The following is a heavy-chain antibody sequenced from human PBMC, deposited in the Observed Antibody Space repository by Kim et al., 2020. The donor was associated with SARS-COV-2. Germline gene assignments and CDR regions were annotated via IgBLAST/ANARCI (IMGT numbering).Heavy chain of an antibody. CDR3: ARRIKDIVVVPAAMRNWFDP. CDR1: GGSISSSSYY. D-gene: IGHD2-2*01. Sequence: SETLSLTCTVSGGSISSSSYYWGLIRQPPGKGLEWIGSIYYSGSTYYNPSLKSRVTISVDTSKNQFSLKLSSVTAADTAVYYCARRIKDIVVVPAAMRNWFDPWGQGTLVTVSS. V-gene: IGHV4-39*01. CDR2: IYYSGST. J-gene: IGHJ5*02.